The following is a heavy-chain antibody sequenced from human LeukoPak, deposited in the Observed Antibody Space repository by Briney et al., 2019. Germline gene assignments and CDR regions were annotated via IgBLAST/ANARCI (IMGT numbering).Heavy chain of an antibody. CDR3: ARRLLWFGEFGY. V-gene: IGHV4-39*07. J-gene: IGHJ4*02. CDR1: SDSISSSSYY. D-gene: IGHD3-10*01. CDR2: INHSGST. Sequence: SETLSLTCTASSDSISSSSYYWSWIRQPPGKGLEWIGEINHSGSTNYNPSLKSRVTISVDTSKNQFSLKLSSVTAADTAVYYCARRLLWFGEFGYWGQGTLVTVSS.